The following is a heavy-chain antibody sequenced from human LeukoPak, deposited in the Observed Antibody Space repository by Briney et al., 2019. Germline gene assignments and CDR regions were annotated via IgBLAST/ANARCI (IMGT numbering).Heavy chain of an antibody. D-gene: IGHD6-19*01. J-gene: IGHJ4*02. Sequence: GGSLSLSCAASGFTFSSYAMSWVRQAPRQGLELVSAISASGGSTSYEDSVQGRLTISRDNFTNKLFLLMHSLGAEDTAVYYCAKDHSSGWPYCFPYWGQGTMVTVSS. CDR3: AKDHSSGWPYCFPY. CDR1: GFTFSSYA. CDR2: ISASGGST. V-gene: IGHV3-23*01.